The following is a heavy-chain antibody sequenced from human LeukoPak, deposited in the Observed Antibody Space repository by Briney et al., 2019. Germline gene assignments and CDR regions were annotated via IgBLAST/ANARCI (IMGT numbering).Heavy chain of an antibody. CDR3: ARDVYGMDV. CDR1: GYTFTSYG. CDR2: ISAYNGNT. J-gene: IGHJ6*02. Sequence: APVKVSRKASGYTFTSYGINWVRQAPGQRLEWMGWISAYNGNTNYAQKLQGRVTMTTDTSTSTAYMELRSLRSDDTAVYYCARDVYGMDVWGQGTTVTVSS. V-gene: IGHV1-18*01.